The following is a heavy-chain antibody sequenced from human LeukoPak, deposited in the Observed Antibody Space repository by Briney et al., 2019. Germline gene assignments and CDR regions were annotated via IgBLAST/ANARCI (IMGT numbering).Heavy chain of an antibody. Sequence: PGGSLRLSCAASGFTFSSYSMNWVRQAPGKGLEWVSSISSSSSYIYYADSVKGRFTISRDNAKNSLYLQMNSLGAEDTAVYYCAREQNYVWGSYRYSDYWGQGTLVTVSS. CDR2: ISSSSSYI. CDR1: GFTFSSYS. D-gene: IGHD3-16*02. J-gene: IGHJ4*02. V-gene: IGHV3-21*01. CDR3: AREQNYVWGSYRYSDY.